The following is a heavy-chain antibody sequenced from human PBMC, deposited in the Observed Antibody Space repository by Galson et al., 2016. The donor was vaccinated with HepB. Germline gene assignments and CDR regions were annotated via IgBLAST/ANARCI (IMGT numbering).Heavy chain of an antibody. CDR2: IGTGGDT. D-gene: IGHD3-3*01. J-gene: IGHJ6*01. CDR1: GFTFNTYD. V-gene: IGHV3-13*01. Sequence: SLRLSCAASGFTFNTYDMHWVRQVSGKNLEWVSLIGTGGDTYCRDSVKGRFTISRENAKTSLYLQMNSLRDGDTAVYYCVRGGHYDFSSGYGIDVWGQGTTVIVSS. CDR3: VRGGHYDFSSGYGIDV.